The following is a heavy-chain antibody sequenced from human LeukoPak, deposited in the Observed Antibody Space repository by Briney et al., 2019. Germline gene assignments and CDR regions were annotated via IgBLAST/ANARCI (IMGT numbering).Heavy chain of an antibody. D-gene: IGHD3-22*01. CDR2: IYSGGST. J-gene: IGHJ4*02. Sequence: PGGSLRLSCAASGFTVSSNYMSWVRQAPGKGLEWVSVIYSGGSTYYADSAKGRFTISRDNSKDTLYLQMSSVRVDDTAVYCARDRGRYYDSRGFYWGYYFDSWGQGILVTVST. V-gene: IGHV3-53*01. CDR3: ARDRGRYYDSRGFYWGYYFDS. CDR1: GFTVSSNY.